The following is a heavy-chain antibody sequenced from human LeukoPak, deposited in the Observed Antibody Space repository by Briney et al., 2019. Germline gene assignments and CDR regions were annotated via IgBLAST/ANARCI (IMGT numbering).Heavy chain of an antibody. CDR1: GALTSTHY. CDR3: ARIDPLGYFDL. Sequence: SETLSLTCTVSGALTSTHYWSWVRQPLGKGLEWIGYVFYSGNSNYNPSFTSRLTMSVDTSKTQFSLKLTSVTAAGTAVYYYARIDPLGYFDLWGQGTLVTVSS. CDR2: VFYSGNS. V-gene: IGHV4-59*11. J-gene: IGHJ4*02.